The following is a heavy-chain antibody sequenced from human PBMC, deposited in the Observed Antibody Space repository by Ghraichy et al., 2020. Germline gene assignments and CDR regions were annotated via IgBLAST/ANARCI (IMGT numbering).Heavy chain of an antibody. J-gene: IGHJ4*02. CDR3: AKDSGSYDY. V-gene: IGHV3-23*01. CDR1: GFTFSSYA. D-gene: IGHD1-26*01. CDR2: ISGSGVST. Sequence: GESLNISCAASGFTFSSYAMSWVRQAPGKGLEWVSAISGSGVSTYYADSVKGRFTISRDNSKNTLYLQMNSLRAEDTAVYYCAKDSGSYDYWGQGTLVTVSS.